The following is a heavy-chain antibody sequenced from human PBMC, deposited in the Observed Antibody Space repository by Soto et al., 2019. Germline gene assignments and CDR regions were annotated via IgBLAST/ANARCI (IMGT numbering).Heavy chain of an antibody. CDR1: GGTFSSYA. CDR2: IIPIFGTA. J-gene: IGHJ3*02. D-gene: IGHD3-22*01. Sequence: QVQLVQSGAEVKKPGSSVKVSCKPSGGTFSSYAISWVRQAPGQGLQWMGGIIPIFGTANYAQKFQGRVTITADESTTTAYMELSSLRSEDTAVYYWAGFRVYYDSSGYLIHDAFDIWGQGTMVTVSS. V-gene: IGHV1-69*01. CDR3: AGFRVYYDSSGYLIHDAFDI.